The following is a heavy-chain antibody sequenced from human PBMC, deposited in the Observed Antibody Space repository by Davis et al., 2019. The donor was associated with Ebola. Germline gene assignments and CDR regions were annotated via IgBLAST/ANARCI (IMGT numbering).Heavy chain of an antibody. V-gene: IGHV3-23*01. CDR1: GFTFTSYA. J-gene: IGHJ4*02. Sequence: GSLRLSCAASGFTFTSYAMNWVRQAPGKGLECVSFISGTAVTTYYADSVKGRFTISRDNSKNTLYLQMNSLRAEDTAVYYCAKGANYGAPFDYWGQGTLVTVSS. CDR2: ISGTAVTT. CDR3: AKGANYGAPFDY. D-gene: IGHD4/OR15-4a*01.